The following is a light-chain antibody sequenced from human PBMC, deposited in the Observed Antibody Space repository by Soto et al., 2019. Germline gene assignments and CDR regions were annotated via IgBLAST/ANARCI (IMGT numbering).Light chain of an antibody. CDR2: EVS. Sequence: QSVLTQPAYVSGSPVQSITISCTGTSSDVGGYNYVSWYQQHPGKAPKLMIFEVSNRPSGVPDRFSGSKSGNTASLTISGLQDEDEADYDCCSYVGTDTYSFGTGTKVTVL. CDR3: CSYVGTDTYS. V-gene: IGLV2-14*01. J-gene: IGLJ1*01. CDR1: SSDVGGYNY.